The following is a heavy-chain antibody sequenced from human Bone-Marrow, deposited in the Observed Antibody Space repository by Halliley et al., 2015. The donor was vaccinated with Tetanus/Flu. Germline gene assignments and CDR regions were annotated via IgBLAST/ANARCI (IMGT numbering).Heavy chain of an antibody. Sequence: SLRLSCAASGFMFSGYGMQWVRQAPGKGLEWVAVSSNDGNNKYYADSVKGRFTISRDNSNNMVYLQMDSLKAEDTGIYYCARGDYGFDHWGQGTLVSVSS. D-gene: IGHD4-17*01. CDR2: SSNDGNNK. J-gene: IGHJ5*02. CDR3: ARGDYGFDH. V-gene: IGHV3-30*03. CDR1: GFMFSGYG.